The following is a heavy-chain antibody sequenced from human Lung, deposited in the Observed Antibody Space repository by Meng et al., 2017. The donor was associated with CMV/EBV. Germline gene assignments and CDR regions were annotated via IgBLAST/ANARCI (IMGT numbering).Heavy chain of an antibody. J-gene: IGHJ6*02. V-gene: IGHV3-9*01. CDR2: ISSNSGTV. D-gene: IGHD1-26*01. CDR3: AKLTGSSPHYSYPMDF. CDR1: GFKFDEYA. Sequence: LTXSASGFKFDEYAMYWVRQAPGEGLEWGAGISSNSGTVGYAGSVRGRFTISRDNAQKSLYLQMDSLRVEDTAIYYCAKLTGSSPHYSYPMDFWGHGXTVTVSS.